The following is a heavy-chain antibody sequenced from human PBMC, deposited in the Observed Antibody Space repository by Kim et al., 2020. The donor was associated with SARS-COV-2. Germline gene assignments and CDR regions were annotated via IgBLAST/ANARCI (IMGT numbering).Heavy chain of an antibody. Sequence: ASVKVSCKASGYTFTSYGISWVRQAPGQGLEWMGWISAYNGNTNYAQKLQGRVTMTTDTSTSTAYMELRSLRSDDTAVYYCARELGVGTVGATSPFDYWGQGTLVTVSS. CDR2: ISAYNGNT. J-gene: IGHJ4*02. V-gene: IGHV1-18*01. CDR3: ARELGVGTVGATSPFDY. D-gene: IGHD1-26*01. CDR1: GYTFTSYG.